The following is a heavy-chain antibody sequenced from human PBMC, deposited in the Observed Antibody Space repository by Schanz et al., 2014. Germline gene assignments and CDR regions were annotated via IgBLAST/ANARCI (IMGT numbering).Heavy chain of an antibody. D-gene: IGHD6-13*01. Sequence: VQLLDSGGGLVQPGGSLRLSCAASGFTFSDYYMSWIRQAPGKGLEWVSYISGTTTYTNYADSVKGRFTISRDNAKNSLYLQMNSLRAEDTAVYYCAREQIMAAAGLVDYWGHGTLVTVSS. CDR3: AREQIMAAAGLVDY. V-gene: IGHV3-11*05. CDR2: ISGTTTYT. CDR1: GFTFSDYY. J-gene: IGHJ4*01.